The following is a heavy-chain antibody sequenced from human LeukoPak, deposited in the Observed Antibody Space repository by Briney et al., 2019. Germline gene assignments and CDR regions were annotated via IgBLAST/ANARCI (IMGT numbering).Heavy chain of an antibody. D-gene: IGHD3-22*01. CDR2: IYTSGTT. J-gene: IGHJ4*02. V-gene: IGHV4-4*07. Sequence: SETLSLTCTVSGGSISSYYWSWIRQPAGKGLEWIGRIYTSGTTNYNPSLKSRVTMSVDTSKNQFSLKMRSVTAADTAVYYRARSNYDGSDYWGQRTLVPVSS. CDR3: ARSNYDGSDY. CDR1: GGSISSYY.